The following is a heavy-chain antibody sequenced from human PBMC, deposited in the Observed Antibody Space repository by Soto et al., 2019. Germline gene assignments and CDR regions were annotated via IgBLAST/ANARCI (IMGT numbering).Heavy chain of an antibody. CDR2: IKSKTDGGTT. Sequence: GGSLRLSCAASGFTFSNAWMSWVRQAPGKGLEWVGRIKSKTDGGTTDYAAPVKGRFTISRDDSKNTLYLQMNSLKTEATAVYYCTTRFGFGLHDAFDIWGQGTMVTVSS. J-gene: IGHJ3*02. D-gene: IGHD3-10*01. CDR1: GFTFSNAW. V-gene: IGHV3-15*01. CDR3: TTRFGFGLHDAFDI.